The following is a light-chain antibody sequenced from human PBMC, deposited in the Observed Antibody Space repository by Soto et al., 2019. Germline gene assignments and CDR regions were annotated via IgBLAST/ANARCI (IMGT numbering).Light chain of an antibody. CDR2: GAS. V-gene: IGKV3-20*01. CDR3: QQYDNSLYT. J-gene: IGKJ2*01. CDR1: QSVSSTY. Sequence: EIVLTQSPGTLSLSLGERATLSCRASQSVSSTYLAWYQQKPGQAPRLLIYGASSRATGIPDRFSGSGSGTDFTLTISRLEPEDFAVYYCQQYDNSLYTFGQGTKLEIK.